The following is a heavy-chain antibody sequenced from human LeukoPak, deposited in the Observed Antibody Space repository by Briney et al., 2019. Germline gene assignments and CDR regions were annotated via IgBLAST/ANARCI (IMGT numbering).Heavy chain of an antibody. CDR1: GFTLNKYW. J-gene: IGHJ5*02. CDR3: ARDAYTTTSNWLDP. D-gene: IGHD4-17*01. CDR2: ITGDGSDI. Sequence: GGSLRLSCEASGFTLNKYWVHWVRQAPGKGLVWVSRITGDGSDIAYADSVKGRFTASRDDAKNTLFLQMTSLRVEDTAIYYCARDAYTTTSNWLDPWGQGTLVTVSS. V-gene: IGHV3-74*01.